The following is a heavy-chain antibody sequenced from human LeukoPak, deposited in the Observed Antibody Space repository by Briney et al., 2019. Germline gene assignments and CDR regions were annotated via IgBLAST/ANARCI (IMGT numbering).Heavy chain of an antibody. D-gene: IGHD3-3*01. CDR1: GGTFSSYA. CDR3: ATGSGKQYYYYYYMDV. CDR2: IIPIFGTA. V-gene: IGHV1-69*05. J-gene: IGHJ6*03. Sequence: SVKVSCKASGGTFSSYAISWVRQGPGQGLEWRGEIIPIFGTANYAQKFQGRVTITTDESTSTAYMELSSLRSEDTAVYYCATGSGKQYYYYYYMDVWGKGTTVTVSS.